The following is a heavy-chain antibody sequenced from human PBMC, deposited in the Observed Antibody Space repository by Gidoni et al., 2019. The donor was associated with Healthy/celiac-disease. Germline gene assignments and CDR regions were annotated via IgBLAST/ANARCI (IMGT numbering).Heavy chain of an antibody. CDR3: AREEGAGSTEIDY. D-gene: IGHD3-10*01. J-gene: IGHJ4*02. CDR1: GFTFSIYS. Sequence: EVQLVASGGGLVKPGGSLRLSCAASGFTFSIYSMNWVRQAPGKRLEWVSSISSSSSYIYYADSVKGRFTISRDNAKNSLYLQMNSLRAEDTAVYYCAREEGAGSTEIDYWGQGTLVTVSS. CDR2: ISSSSSYI. V-gene: IGHV3-21*01.